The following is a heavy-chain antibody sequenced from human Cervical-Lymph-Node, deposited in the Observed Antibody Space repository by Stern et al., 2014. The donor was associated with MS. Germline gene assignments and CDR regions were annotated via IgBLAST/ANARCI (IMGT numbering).Heavy chain of an antibody. D-gene: IGHD1-26*01. J-gene: IGHJ5*02. CDR2: IFHSGST. V-gene: IGHV4-38-2*02. CDR3: ARGARGSYYYHNNP. CDR1: GYSISSGYY. Sequence: QVQLQESGPGLVKPSETLSLTCTVSGYSISSGYYWGWIRQPPGKGLEWXGSIFHSGSTYYNPSLKSRVTISVATSKTQFSLKRSSVTAADTAVYYCARGARGSYYYHNNPWGQGTLVTVSS.